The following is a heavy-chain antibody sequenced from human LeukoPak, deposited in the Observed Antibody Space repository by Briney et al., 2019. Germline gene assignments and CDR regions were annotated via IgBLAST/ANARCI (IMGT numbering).Heavy chain of an antibody. Sequence: GGSLRLSXAASGFTFSSYGMHWVRQTPGKGLEWVAFIRYDGSNKYYADSVKGRFTISRDNSKNTLYLQMNSLRAEDTAVYYCAKAAGLSGDYWGQGTLVTVSS. D-gene: IGHD3-10*01. CDR3: AKAAGLSGDY. CDR2: IRYDGSNK. J-gene: IGHJ4*02. CDR1: GFTFSSYG. V-gene: IGHV3-30*02.